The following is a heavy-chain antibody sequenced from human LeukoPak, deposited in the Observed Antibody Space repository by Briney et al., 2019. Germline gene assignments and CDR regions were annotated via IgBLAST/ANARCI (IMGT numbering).Heavy chain of an antibody. CDR3: VRGDDYYDSSGYYPFDY. J-gene: IGHJ4*02. D-gene: IGHD3-22*01. CDR2: ISYDGSNK. Sequence: GGSLRLSCAASGFTFSSYAMHWVRQAPGKGLEWVAVISYDGSNKYYVDSVKGRFTISRDNSKNTLYLQMNSLRAEDTAVYYCVRGDDYYDSSGYYPFDYWGQGTLVTVSS. V-gene: IGHV3-30*04. CDR1: GFTFSSYA.